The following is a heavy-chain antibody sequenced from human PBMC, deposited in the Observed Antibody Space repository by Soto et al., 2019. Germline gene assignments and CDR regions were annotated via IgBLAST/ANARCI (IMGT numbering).Heavy chain of an antibody. J-gene: IGHJ5*02. CDR1: GGSLSSYY. Sequence: SETLSLTCTVSGGSLSSYYWSWIRQPPGKRLEWIGYVYYSGSTNYNPSLKSRVSISVDTSKNQVSLRLSSVTAADTAIYYCARVLPPFDPWGQGTLVTVSS. CDR2: VYYSGST. CDR3: ARVLPPFDP. V-gene: IGHV4-59*01.